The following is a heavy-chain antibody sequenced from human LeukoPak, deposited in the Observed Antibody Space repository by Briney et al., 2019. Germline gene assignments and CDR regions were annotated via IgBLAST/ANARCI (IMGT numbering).Heavy chain of an antibody. D-gene: IGHD3-22*01. CDR1: GFTFKTRA. CDR2: ISGSGGST. CDR3: AKTNSSDYSYYFDS. J-gene: IGHJ4*02. Sequence: GGSLRLSCEASGFTFKTRAMSWVRQAPGKGLEWVSGISGSGGSTWYTDSVRGRFTVSRDNSKNTLHLQMSSLRAEDTAVYYCAKTNSSDYSYYFDSWGQGTLVTVSS. V-gene: IGHV3-23*01.